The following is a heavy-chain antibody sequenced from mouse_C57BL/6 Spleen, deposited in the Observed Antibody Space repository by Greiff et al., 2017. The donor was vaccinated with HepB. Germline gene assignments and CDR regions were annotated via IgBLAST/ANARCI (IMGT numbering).Heavy chain of an antibody. CDR3: ARSGYAY. V-gene: IGHV5-17*01. CDR2: ISSGSSTI. Sequence: EVKLVESGGGSVKPGGSLKLSCAASGFTFSDYGMHWVRQAPEKGLEWVAYISSGSSTIYYADTVKGRFTISRDNAKNTLFLQMTSLRSEDTAMYYCARSGYAYWGQGTLVTVSA. J-gene: IGHJ3*01. D-gene: IGHD1-3*01. CDR1: GFTFSDYG.